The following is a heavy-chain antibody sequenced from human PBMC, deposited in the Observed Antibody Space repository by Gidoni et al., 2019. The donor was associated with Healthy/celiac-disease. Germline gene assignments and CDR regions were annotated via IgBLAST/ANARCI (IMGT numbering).Heavy chain of an antibody. J-gene: IGHJ1*01. CDR3: AKGGDFWSGSGEYFQH. V-gene: IGHV3-30*18. CDR1: GFTFSSYG. Sequence: QVQLVESGGGVVQPGRSLRLSCAASGFTFSSYGMHWVRQAPGKGLAWVAVISYDGSNKYYADSVKGRFTISRDNSKNTLYLQMNSLRAEDTAVYYCAKGGDFWSGSGEYFQHWGQGTLVTVSS. D-gene: IGHD3-3*01. CDR2: ISYDGSNK.